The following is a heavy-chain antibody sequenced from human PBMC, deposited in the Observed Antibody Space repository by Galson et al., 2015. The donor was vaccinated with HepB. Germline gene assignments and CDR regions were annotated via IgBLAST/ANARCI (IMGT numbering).Heavy chain of an antibody. CDR3: ARDPSGSYWGRWFDL. Sequence: CAISEDSVSSNSAAWNWIRQSPSRGLEWLGRTCYRSKWYNDYAESVKSRMTIKPDTSKNEFSLQLNSVTPEDTAVYYCARDPSGSYWGRWFDLWGQGIPVTVS. CDR1: EDSVSSNSAA. CDR2: TCYRSKWYN. J-gene: IGHJ5*02. D-gene: IGHD1-26*01. V-gene: IGHV6-1*01.